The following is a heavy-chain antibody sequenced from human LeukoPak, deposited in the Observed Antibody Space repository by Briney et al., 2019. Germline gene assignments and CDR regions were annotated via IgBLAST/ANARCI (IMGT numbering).Heavy chain of an antibody. CDR1: GFTFTNSA. D-gene: IGHD3-10*02. CDR3: AELGITMIGGV. CDR2: FSGSGVST. V-gene: IGHV3-23*01. J-gene: IGHJ6*04. Sequence: PGGSLRLSCAASGFTFTNSAMTWVRQAPGKGLEWVSAFSGSGVSTYYADSVKGRFIISRDNAKNSLYLQMNSLRAEDTAVYYCAELGITMIGGVWGKGTTVTISS.